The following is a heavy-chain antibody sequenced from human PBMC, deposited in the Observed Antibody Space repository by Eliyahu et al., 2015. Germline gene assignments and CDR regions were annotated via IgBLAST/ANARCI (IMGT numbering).Heavy chain of an antibody. CDR1: GXSISXXXYY. Sequence: QLQLQESGPGLVKPSETLSLTCXVSGXSISXXXYYWGWIRQPPGKGLEWIGXIXYXGSTYYNPSLKSRVTISVDTSKNQFSLKLSSVTAADTAVYYCARRQYDFWSGPGGGWFDPWGQGTLVTVSS. V-gene: IGHV4-39*01. CDR3: ARRQYDFWSGPGGGWFDP. J-gene: IGHJ5*02. CDR2: IXYXGST. D-gene: IGHD3-3*01.